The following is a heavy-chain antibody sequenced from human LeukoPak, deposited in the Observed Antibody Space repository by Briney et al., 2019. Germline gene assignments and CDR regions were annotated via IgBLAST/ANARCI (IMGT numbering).Heavy chain of an antibody. Sequence: GASVKVSCKASGGTFSSYAISWVRQAPGQGLEWMGGIIPIFGTANYAQKFQGRVTITADDSTSTAYMELSSLRSEDTAVYYCASRRYYYDSSGYRYYFDYWGQGTLVTVSS. CDR2: IIPIFGTA. V-gene: IGHV1-69*13. J-gene: IGHJ4*02. CDR3: ASRRYYYDSSGYRYYFDY. CDR1: GGTFSSYA. D-gene: IGHD3-22*01.